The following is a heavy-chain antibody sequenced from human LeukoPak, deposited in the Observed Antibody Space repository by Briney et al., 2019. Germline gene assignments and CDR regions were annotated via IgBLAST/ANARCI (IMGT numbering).Heavy chain of an antibody. D-gene: IGHD6-13*01. CDR2: ISGSGGST. V-gene: IGHV3-23*01. J-gene: IGHJ4*02. CDR1: GFTFSSYG. CDR3: AKDTGSSWYAPSDY. Sequence: PGGSLRLSCAASGFTFSSYGMSWVRQAPGKGLEWVSAISGSGGSTYYADSVKGRFTISRDNSKNTLYLQMNSLRAEDTAVYYCAKDTGSSWYAPSDYWGQGTLVTVSS.